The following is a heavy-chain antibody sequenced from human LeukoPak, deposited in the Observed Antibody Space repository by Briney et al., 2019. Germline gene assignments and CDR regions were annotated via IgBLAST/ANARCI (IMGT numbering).Heavy chain of an antibody. CDR3: ATSHGVATDWFDP. Sequence: ASVKVSCKVSGYTLTELSMHWVRQAPGKGLEWMGGFDPEDGETIYAQKSQGRVTMTEDTSTDTAYMELSSLRSEDTAVYYCATSHGVATDWFDPWGQGTLVTVSS. J-gene: IGHJ5*02. V-gene: IGHV1-24*01. CDR1: GYTLTELS. CDR2: FDPEDGET. D-gene: IGHD5-12*01.